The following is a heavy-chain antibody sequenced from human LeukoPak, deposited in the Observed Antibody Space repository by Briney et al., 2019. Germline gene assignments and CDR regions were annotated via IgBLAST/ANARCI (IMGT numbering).Heavy chain of an antibody. D-gene: IGHD3-3*01. CDR2: ISGSGGST. V-gene: IGHV3-23*01. CDR1: GFTFSSYA. Sequence: GGSLRLSCAASGFTFSSYAMNWVRQAPGKGLEWVSAISGSGGSTYYADSVKGRFTISRDNSKNTLYLQMYSLRAEDTAVYYCAKDRVRFLEWLSEHAFDIWGQGTMVTVSS. J-gene: IGHJ3*02. CDR3: AKDRVRFLEWLSEHAFDI.